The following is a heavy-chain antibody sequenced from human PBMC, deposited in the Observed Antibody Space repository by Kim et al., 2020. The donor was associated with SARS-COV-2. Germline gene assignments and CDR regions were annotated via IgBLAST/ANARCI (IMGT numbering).Heavy chain of an antibody. D-gene: IGHD3-3*01. J-gene: IGHJ6*02. CDR1: GGSFSGYY. V-gene: IGHV4-34*01. CDR2: INHSGST. CDR3: ARVPTIFGVVIQYYYYYGMDV. Sequence: SETLSLTCAVYGGSFSGYYWSWIRQPPGKGLEWIGEINHSGSTNYNPSLKSRVTISVDTSKNQFSLKLSSVTAADTAVYYCARVPTIFGVVIQYYYYYGMDVWGQGTTVTVSS.